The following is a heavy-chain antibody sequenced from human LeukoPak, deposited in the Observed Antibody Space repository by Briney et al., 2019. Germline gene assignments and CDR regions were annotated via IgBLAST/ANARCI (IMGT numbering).Heavy chain of an antibody. D-gene: IGHD5-18*01. CDR3: ARTDTSNWFDP. CDR2: IYHSGST. V-gene: IGHV4-38-2*02. CDR1: GYSISSGYY. J-gene: IGHJ5*02. Sequence: SETLSLTCTVSGYSISSGYYWGWIRQPPEKGLEWIGSIYHSGSTYYNPSLKSRVTISVDTSKNQFSLKLSSVTAADTAVYYCARTDTSNWFDPWGQGTLVTVSS.